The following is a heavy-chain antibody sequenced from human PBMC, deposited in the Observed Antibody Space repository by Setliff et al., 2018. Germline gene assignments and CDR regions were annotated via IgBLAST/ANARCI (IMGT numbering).Heavy chain of an antibody. J-gene: IGHJ4*02. V-gene: IGHV3-74*01. D-gene: IGHD3-16*02. CDR1: GFTFNSSW. Sequence: PGGSLRLSCAASGFTFNSSWMHWVRQAPGKGLVWVSRIYSDGSSISYADSVKGRFTISRDNAKNSLYLQMNSLRAEDTAVYYCARDLGYHDYWGQGTLVTVSS. CDR2: IYSDGSSI. CDR3: ARDLGYHDY.